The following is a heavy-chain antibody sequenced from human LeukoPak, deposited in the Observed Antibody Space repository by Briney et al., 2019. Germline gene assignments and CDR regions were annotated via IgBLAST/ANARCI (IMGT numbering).Heavy chain of an antibody. J-gene: IGHJ6*03. CDR3: AYGDSAWYRGFYMDV. V-gene: IGHV3-30*04. CDR2: ISYDGSNK. CDR1: GFTFSSYA. Sequence: GGSLRLSCAASGFTFSSYAMHWVRQAPGKGLEWVAIISYDGSNKYYTDSVKGRFTISRDNSKNTLYLQMNSLRPADTAVYFCAYGDSAWYRGFYMDVWGKGTTVTVSS. D-gene: IGHD1-26*01.